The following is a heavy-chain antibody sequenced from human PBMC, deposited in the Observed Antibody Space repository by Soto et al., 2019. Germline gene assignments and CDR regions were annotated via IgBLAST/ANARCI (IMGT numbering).Heavy chain of an antibody. CDR1: GYTFTGYY. CDR3: ARDPPGSIAAAGTRYYYYGTDV. CDR2: INPNSGGT. D-gene: IGHD6-13*01. Sequence: ASVKVSCKASGYTFTGYYMHWVRQASGQGLEWMGWINPNSGGTNYAQKFQGRVTMTRDTSISTAYMELSRLRSDDTAVYYCARDPPGSIAAAGTRYYYYGTDVWGQGTTVTVSS. V-gene: IGHV1-2*02. J-gene: IGHJ6*02.